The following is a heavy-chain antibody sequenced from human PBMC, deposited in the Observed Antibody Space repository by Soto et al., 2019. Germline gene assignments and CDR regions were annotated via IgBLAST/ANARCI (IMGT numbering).Heavy chain of an antibody. CDR2: IRSKAYGGTT. V-gene: IGHV3-49*03. Sequence: GGSLRLSCTASGFTFGDYAMSWFRQAPGKGLEWVGFIRSKAYGGTTEYAASVKGRFTISRDDSKSIAYLQMNSLKTEDTAVYYCTRVGDYIWGSYRNKGAFDIWGQGTMVTVSS. CDR3: TRVGDYIWGSYRNKGAFDI. J-gene: IGHJ3*02. D-gene: IGHD3-16*02. CDR1: GFTFGDYA.